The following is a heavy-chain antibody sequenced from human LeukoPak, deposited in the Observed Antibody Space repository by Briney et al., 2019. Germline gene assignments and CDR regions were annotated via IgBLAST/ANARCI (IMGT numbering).Heavy chain of an antibody. Sequence: GGSLRLSCAASGFTFSSYSMNWVRQAPGKGLEWVSYISGSSSTIYYADSVKGRFTISRDNAKNSLYLQMNSLRDEDTAIYYCARDRGSSSWYWFDPWGQGTLVTVSS. CDR1: GFTFSSYS. D-gene: IGHD6-13*01. CDR3: ARDRGSSSWYWFDP. V-gene: IGHV3-48*02. CDR2: ISGSSSTI. J-gene: IGHJ5*02.